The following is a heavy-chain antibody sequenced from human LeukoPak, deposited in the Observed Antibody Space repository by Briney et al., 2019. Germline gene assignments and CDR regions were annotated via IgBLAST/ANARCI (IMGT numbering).Heavy chain of an antibody. CDR3: ASISGYSNSVTDY. Sequence: PSETLSLTCTVSGGSISSSSYYWSWIRQPPGKGLEWIGYIYYSGSTNYNPSLKSRVTISVDTSKNQFSLKLSSVTAADTAVYYCASISGYSNSVTDYWGQGTLVTVSS. CDR1: GGSISSSSYY. J-gene: IGHJ4*02. CDR2: IYYSGST. D-gene: IGHD3-22*01. V-gene: IGHV4-61*01.